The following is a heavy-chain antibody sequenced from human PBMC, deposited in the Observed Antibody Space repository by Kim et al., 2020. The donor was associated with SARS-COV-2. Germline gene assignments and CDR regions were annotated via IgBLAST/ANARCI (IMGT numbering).Heavy chain of an antibody. Sequence: GGSLRLSCAASGFTFSSYEMNWVRQAPGKGLEWVSYISSSGSTIYYADSVKGRFTISRDNAKNSLYLQMNSLRAEDTAVYYCARALATMVRGVIFAFDIWGQGTMVTVSS. CDR2: ISSSGSTI. V-gene: IGHV3-48*03. CDR3: ARALATMVRGVIFAFDI. J-gene: IGHJ3*02. D-gene: IGHD3-10*01. CDR1: GFTFSSYE.